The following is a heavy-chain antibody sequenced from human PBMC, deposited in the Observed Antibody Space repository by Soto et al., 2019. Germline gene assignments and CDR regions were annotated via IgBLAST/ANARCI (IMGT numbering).Heavy chain of an antibody. CDR3: AGTLPEVVPAATGGIDY. CDR2: IYYSGST. V-gene: IGHV4-59*01. J-gene: IGHJ4*02. D-gene: IGHD2-2*01. CDR1: GGSISSYY. Sequence: SETLSLTCTVSGGSISSYYWSWIRQPPGKGLEWIGYIYYSGSTNYNPSLKSRVTISVDTSKNQFSLKLSSVTAADTAVYFCAGTLPEVVPAATGGIDYWGQGTLVTVSS.